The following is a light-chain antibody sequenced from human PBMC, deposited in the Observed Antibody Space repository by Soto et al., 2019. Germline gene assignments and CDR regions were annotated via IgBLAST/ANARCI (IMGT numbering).Light chain of an antibody. J-gene: IGLJ2*01. CDR1: SGDIGGYNY. CDR3: RSYSTNNTPVV. V-gene: IGLV2-14*01. CDR2: EVT. Sequence: QSALTQPASVSGSPGQSITISCTGTSGDIGGYNYVSWYQQHPGKAPKLLISEVTNRPSGVSNRFSGSKSGNTASLTISGLQAEDEADYYCRSYSTNNTPVVFGGGTMVTVL.